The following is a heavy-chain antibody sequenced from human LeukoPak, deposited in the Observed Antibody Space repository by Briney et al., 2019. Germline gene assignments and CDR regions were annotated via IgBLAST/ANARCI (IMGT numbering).Heavy chain of an antibody. V-gene: IGHV3-7*05. D-gene: IGHD6-19*01. J-gene: IGHJ4*02. CDR3: ARETRGAVGSY. CDR1: VSTLSTHW. CDR2: LEQDGGGK. Sequence: GGSLRLSCAASVSTLSTHWMSWFRQSPGKGLEWVASLEQDGGGKYYVDSVKGRFTISRDGAKNSVYLQMNSLRPEDTAVYYCARETRGAVGSYWGQGTLVTVSS.